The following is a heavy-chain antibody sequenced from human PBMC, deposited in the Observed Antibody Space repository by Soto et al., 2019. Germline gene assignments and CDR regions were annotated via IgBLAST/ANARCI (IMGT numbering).Heavy chain of an antibody. J-gene: IGHJ4*02. CDR3: ARHGPWHGGDFDY. CDR1: GGSISSYY. CDR2: IYYSGST. D-gene: IGHD4-17*01. V-gene: IGHV4-59*08. Sequence: QVQLQESGPGLVKPSETLSLTCTVSGGSISSYYWSWIRQPPGKGLEWIGYIYYSGSTNYNPSLKRRVTISVDTSNTQFALKLSSVTAADTAVYYCARHGPWHGGDFDYWGQGTLVTVSS.